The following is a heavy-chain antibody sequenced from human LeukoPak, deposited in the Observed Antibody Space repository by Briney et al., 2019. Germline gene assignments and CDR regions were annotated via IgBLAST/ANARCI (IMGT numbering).Heavy chain of an antibody. J-gene: IGHJ4*02. CDR3: ASWAGNTQSDSWSGPFDY. V-gene: IGHV3-48*04. CDR1: GFTFSSYW. Sequence: GGSLRLSCAASGFTFSSYWMSWVRQAPGKGLEWVSYISDSGRTTFYADSVKGRFTISRDNAKSSLYLQMSSLRVEDTAVYYCASWAGNTQSDSWSGPFDYWGQGTLVTVSS. D-gene: IGHD3-3*01. CDR2: ISDSGRTT.